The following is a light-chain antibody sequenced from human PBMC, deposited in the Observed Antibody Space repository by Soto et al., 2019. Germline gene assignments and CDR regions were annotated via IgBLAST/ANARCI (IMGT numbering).Light chain of an antibody. CDR3: AAWDDSLNGWV. CDR1: SSDVGGYNY. V-gene: IGLV2-8*01. Sequence: QSALTQPPSASGSPGQSVTISCTGTSSDVGGYNYVSWFQQHPGKAPKLIIHEVNQRPSGVPDRFSGSKSGNTASLAISGLQSEDEADYYCAAWDDSLNGWVFGGGTQLTVL. CDR2: EVN. J-gene: IGLJ3*02.